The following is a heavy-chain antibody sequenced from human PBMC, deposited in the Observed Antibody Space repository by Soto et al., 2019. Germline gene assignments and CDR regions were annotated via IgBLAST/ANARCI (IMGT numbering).Heavy chain of an antibody. CDR2: IKQAGSEK. D-gene: IGHD6-25*01. CDR3: AREKRANGYFDY. V-gene: IGHV3-7*01. J-gene: IGHJ4*02. CDR1: GFTFSAYW. Sequence: GGSLRLSCAASGFTFSAYWMSWVRQAPGKGLEWVANIKQAGSEKYYVDSVNGRFIISRDDAKNSLFLQVNSLRVEDTAVYYWAREKRANGYFDYWGKGTLVTVSS.